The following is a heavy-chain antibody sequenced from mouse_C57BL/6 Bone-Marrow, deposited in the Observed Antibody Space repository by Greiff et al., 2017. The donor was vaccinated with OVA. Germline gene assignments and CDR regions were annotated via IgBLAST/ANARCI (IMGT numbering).Heavy chain of an antibody. J-gene: IGHJ3*01. CDR2: IHPNSGST. CDR3: ARSGYYYGTWFAY. D-gene: IGHD1-1*01. CDR1: GYTFTSYW. V-gene: IGHV1-64*01. Sequence: VKLQQPGAELVKPGASVKLSCKASGYTFTSYWMHWVKQRPGQGLEWIGMIHPNSGSTNYNEKFKSKATLTVDKSSSTAYMQLSSLTSEDSAVYYCARSGYYYGTWFAYWGQGTLVTVSA.